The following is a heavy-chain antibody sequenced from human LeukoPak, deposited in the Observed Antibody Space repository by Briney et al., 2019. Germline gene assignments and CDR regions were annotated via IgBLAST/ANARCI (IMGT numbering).Heavy chain of an antibody. V-gene: IGHV4-34*01. D-gene: IGHD6-19*01. Sequence: PSETLSLTCAVYGGPFSGYYWSWIRQPPGKGLEWIGEINHSGSTNYNPSLKSRVTISVDTSKNQFSLKLSSVTAADTAVYYCARGTAVAGIDYWGQGTLVTVSS. CDR3: ARGTAVAGIDY. CDR2: INHSGST. CDR1: GGPFSGYY. J-gene: IGHJ4*02.